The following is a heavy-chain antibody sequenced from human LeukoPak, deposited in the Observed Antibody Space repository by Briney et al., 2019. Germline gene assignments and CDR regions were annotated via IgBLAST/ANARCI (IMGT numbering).Heavy chain of an antibody. CDR3: ASHYQMARGYSSRARRMDV. Sequence: SETLSLTCTVSGGSISTSNYYWGWIRQPPGKGLEWIGNIFYSGSTYYSPSVKSRVTISLDTSRNQFSLKLSSVTAADTAVYYCASHYQMARGYSSRARRMDVCGKGTTVTISS. CDR1: GGSISTSNYY. D-gene: IGHD5-18*01. CDR2: IFYSGST. V-gene: IGHV4-39*07. J-gene: IGHJ6*03.